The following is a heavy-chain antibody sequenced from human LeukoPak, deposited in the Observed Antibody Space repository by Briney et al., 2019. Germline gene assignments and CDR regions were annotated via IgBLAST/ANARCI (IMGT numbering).Heavy chain of an antibody. V-gene: IGHV3-30-3*01. J-gene: IGHJ5*02. CDR2: ISYDGSNK. CDR1: GFTFSSYA. CDR3: ARDGGLNWFDP. Sequence: GGSLRLSCAASGFTFSSYAIPWVRQAPGKGLEWVAVISYDGSNKYYADAVKGRFNISRDNSKNTLYLQMNSLRAEDTAVYYCARDGGLNWFDPWGEGTLVTVSS. D-gene: IGHD6-25*01.